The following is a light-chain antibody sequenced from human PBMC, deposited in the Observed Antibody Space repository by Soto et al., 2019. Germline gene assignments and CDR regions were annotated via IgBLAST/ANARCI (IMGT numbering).Light chain of an antibody. CDR3: QQRSNWPPGMT. V-gene: IGKV3-11*01. J-gene: IGKJ1*01. CDR2: DAY. Sequence: EVVLTQSPVTLSLSPGERATLSCRASQSFRGLLAWYQQKPGQAPRLLIYDAYNRATGIPPRFSGSGSGTEFTLTISSLQSEDFAVYYCQQRSNWPPGMTFGQGTKVDIK. CDR1: QSFRGL.